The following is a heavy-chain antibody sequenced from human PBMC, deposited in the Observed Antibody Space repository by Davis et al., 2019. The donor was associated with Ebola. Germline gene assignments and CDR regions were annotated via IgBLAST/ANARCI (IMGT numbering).Heavy chain of an antibody. D-gene: IGHD4-17*01. J-gene: IGHJ6*02. CDR2: ISAYNGNT. Sequence: ASVKVSCKASGYTFTSYGISWVRQAPGQGLEWMGWISAYNGNTNYAQKLQGRVTMTTDTSTSTAYMELSSLRSEDTAVYYCAREKTPGGDYVYYYYYGMDVWGQGTTVTVSS. CDR3: AREKTPGGDYVYYYYYGMDV. CDR1: GYTFTSYG. V-gene: IGHV1-18*01.